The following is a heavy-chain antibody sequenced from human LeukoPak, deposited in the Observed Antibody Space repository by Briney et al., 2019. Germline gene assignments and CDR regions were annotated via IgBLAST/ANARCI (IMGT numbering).Heavy chain of an antibody. CDR2: VNLSGGFT. CDR1: GYSFTSHY. V-gene: IGHV1-46*01. Sequence: ASVKVSCKASGYSFTSHYMNWVRQAPGQGLEWLGVVNLSGGFTAYAQKFQGRVTMTWDMSTSTVYMELGGLRSEDTAVYYCARAHSGNYREDWFDPWGQGTLVTVSS. D-gene: IGHD1-26*01. J-gene: IGHJ5*02. CDR3: ARAHSGNYREDWFDP.